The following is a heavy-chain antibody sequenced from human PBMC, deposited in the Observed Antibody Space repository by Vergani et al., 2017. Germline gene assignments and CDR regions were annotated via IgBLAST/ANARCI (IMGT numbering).Heavy chain of an antibody. CDR3: ARQRTVTMVRGVTNWFDP. CDR2: IYPGDSDT. D-gene: IGHD3-10*01. V-gene: IGHV5-51*01. J-gene: IGHJ5*02. CDR1: GYSFTSYW. Sequence: EVQLVQSGAEVKKPGESLKISCKGSGYSFTSYWIGWVRQMPGKGLEWMGIIYPGDSDTRYSPSFQGQVNISADKSISTAYLQWSSLKASDTAMYYCARQRTVTMVRGVTNWFDPWGQGTLVTVSS.